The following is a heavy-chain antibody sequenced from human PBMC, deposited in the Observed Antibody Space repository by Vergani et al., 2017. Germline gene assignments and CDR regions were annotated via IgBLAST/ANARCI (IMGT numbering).Heavy chain of an antibody. V-gene: IGHV3-30*02. D-gene: IGHD6-13*01. CDR2: IRYDGSNK. Sequence: QVQLVESGGGVVQPGGSLRLSCAASGFTFSSYGMHWVRQAPGKGLEWVAFIRYDGSNKYYADSVKGRFTISRDNSKNTLYLQMNSLRAEDTAVYYCAKDRRKAAAGTDDWGQGTLVTVSS. J-gene: IGHJ4*02. CDR1: GFTFSSYG. CDR3: AKDRRKAAAGTDD.